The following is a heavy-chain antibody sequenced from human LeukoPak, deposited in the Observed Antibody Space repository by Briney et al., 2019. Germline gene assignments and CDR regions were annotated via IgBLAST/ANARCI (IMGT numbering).Heavy chain of an antibody. V-gene: IGHV3-23*01. CDR3: AKDIQLST. CDR2: IGASGEST. CDR1: GFTFSVAA. D-gene: IGHD5-24*01. J-gene: IGHJ3*01. Sequence: GGSLRLSCAASGFTFSVAAMTWVRQAPGNGLESVSLIGASGESTYYADSVKGRFTISRDNSKNTLCLQMDSLRVEDTAMYFCAKDIQLSTWGLGTMVTVSS.